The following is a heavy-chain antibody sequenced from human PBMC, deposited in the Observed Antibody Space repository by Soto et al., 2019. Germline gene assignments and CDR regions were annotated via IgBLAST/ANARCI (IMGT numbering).Heavy chain of an antibody. J-gene: IGHJ4*02. CDR2: ISHLENT. V-gene: IGHV4-30-2*06. D-gene: IGHD5-12*01. CDR3: ARGGGYDSFVY. Sequence: SETLSLTCTVSGASISYGGFSWSWIRQSPGKGLEWIGYISHLENTYLHPSFKSRLTMSIDRTRNQFSLKLSSVTAADMAVYYSARGGGYDSFVYWGQGALVT. CDR1: GASISYGGFS.